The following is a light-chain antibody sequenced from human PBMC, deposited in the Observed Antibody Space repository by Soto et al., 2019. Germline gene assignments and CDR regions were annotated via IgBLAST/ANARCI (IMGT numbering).Light chain of an antibody. CDR1: QTISTG. V-gene: IGKV3-11*01. CDR2: DAF. Sequence: EVVLTQSPATLSLSPGERAALSCRASQTISTGLAWYQQKPGHPPRLLIYDAFNRATGIPARFSGSGSGTEFTLTISGLEAEDFAVYYCQQRAYWPVTFGQGTRLEIK. J-gene: IGKJ5*01. CDR3: QQRAYWPVT.